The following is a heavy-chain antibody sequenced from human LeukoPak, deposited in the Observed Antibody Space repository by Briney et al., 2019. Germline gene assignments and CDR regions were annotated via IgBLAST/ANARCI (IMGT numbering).Heavy chain of an antibody. V-gene: IGHV4-34*01. Sequence: SETLSLTCAVYGGSFSGYYWSWVRQPPGKGLEWIGEINHSGSTNYNPSLKSRVTISVDTSKNQFSRKLSSVTAADTAVYYCARPGPGAFDIWGQGTMVTVSS. CDR2: INHSGST. J-gene: IGHJ3*02. CDR1: GGSFSGYY. CDR3: ARPGPGAFDI.